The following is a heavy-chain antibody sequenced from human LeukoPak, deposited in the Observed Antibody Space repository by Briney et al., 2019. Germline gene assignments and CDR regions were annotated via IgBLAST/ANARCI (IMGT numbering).Heavy chain of an antibody. Sequence: ASVKVSCKASGYTFTGYFMHWVRQAPGQGLEWMGWINPNSGGTNYAQKFQGRVTMTRDTSISTAYMELSRLTSDDTAMYYCARDPPGIRSGRPIFDYWGQGTLVTVSS. CDR2: INPNSGGT. V-gene: IGHV1-2*02. J-gene: IGHJ4*02. D-gene: IGHD1-14*01. CDR1: GYTFTGYF. CDR3: ARDPPGIRSGRPIFDY.